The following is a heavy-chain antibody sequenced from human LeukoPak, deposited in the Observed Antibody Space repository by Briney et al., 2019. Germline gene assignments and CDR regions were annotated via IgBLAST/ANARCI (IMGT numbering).Heavy chain of an antibody. Sequence: SETLSLTCTVSGGSISSSSYYWGWICQPPGKGLEWIGSIYYSGSTYYNPSLKSRVTISVDTSKNQFSLKLSSVTAADTAVYYCARGPVLRHFNYWGQGTLITVSS. CDR1: GGSISSSSYY. J-gene: IGHJ4*02. CDR3: ARGPVLRHFNY. CDR2: IYYSGST. V-gene: IGHV4-39*01. D-gene: IGHD3-3*01.